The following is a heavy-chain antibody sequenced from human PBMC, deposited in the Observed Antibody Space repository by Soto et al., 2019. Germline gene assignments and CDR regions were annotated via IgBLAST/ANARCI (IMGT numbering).Heavy chain of an antibody. J-gene: IGHJ4*02. CDR3: TSQPLFGGYSYYFDY. CDR2: IRSKSDDGTT. Sequence: GGSLRLSCVVSGFTSSNAHMSWVRQPPGKGLEWVGRIRSKSDDGTTAYAAPVKGRFTISRDDSKNTVYPQMNSLRTEDTAVYYCTSQPLFGGYSYYFDYWGQGALVTVSS. V-gene: IGHV3-15*01. D-gene: IGHD3-16*01. CDR1: GFTSSNAH.